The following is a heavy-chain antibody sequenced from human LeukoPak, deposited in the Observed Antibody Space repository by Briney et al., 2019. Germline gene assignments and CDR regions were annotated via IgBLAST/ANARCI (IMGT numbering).Heavy chain of an antibody. J-gene: IGHJ4*02. CDR2: ISSSSSYI. Sequence: KTGGSLRLSCAASGFTFSSYSMNWVRQAPGKGLEWVSSISSSSSYIYYADSVKGRFTISRVNAKNSLYLQMNSLRAEDTAVYYCARRLRYDFWSPNYYFDYWGQGTLVTVSS. CDR1: GFTFSSYS. CDR3: ARRLRYDFWSPNYYFDY. V-gene: IGHV3-21*01. D-gene: IGHD3-3*01.